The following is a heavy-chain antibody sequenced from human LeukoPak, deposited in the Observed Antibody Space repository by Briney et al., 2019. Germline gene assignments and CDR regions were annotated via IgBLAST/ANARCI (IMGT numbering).Heavy chain of an antibody. CDR3: ARGYYDSSGYDDLDY. D-gene: IGHD3-22*01. CDR1: GFTFSKDS. CDR2: INGGGSPI. V-gene: IGHV3-48*01. J-gene: IGHJ4*02. Sequence: SGGSLRLSCAASGFTFSKDSMNWVRQAPGKGLEWVSYINGGGSPIFYADSVRGRFTISRDNAKNSLYLQMNSLRAEDTALYHCARGYYDSSGYDDLDYWGQGTLVTVSS.